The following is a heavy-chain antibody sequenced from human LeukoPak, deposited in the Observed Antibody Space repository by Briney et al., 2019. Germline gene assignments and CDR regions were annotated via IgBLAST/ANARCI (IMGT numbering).Heavy chain of an antibody. CDR2: ISWSGTTT. V-gene: IGHV3-9*01. CDR1: GFRFDDYG. D-gene: IGHD3-16*01. CDR3: AKDESTGGFAPGYFYGMGV. Sequence: GRSLRLSCVVSGFRFDDYGMHWVRQAPGKGLEWVSGISWSGTTTGYADSVKGRFTISRDGAKNSLYLQMDSLRVEDTALYYCAKDESTGGFAPGYFYGMGVWGQGTTVTVSS. J-gene: IGHJ6*02.